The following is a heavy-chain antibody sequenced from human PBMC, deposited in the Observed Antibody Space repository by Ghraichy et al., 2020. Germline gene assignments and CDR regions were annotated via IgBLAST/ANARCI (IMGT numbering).Heavy chain of an antibody. Sequence: SVKVSCKASGGTFSSYAISWVRQAPGQGLEWMGRIIPILGIANYAQKFQGRVTITADKSTSTAYMELSSLRSEDTAVYYCARDRSGGGSCYDIWGQGTMVTVSS. J-gene: IGHJ3*02. D-gene: IGHD2-15*01. CDR3: ARDRSGGGSCYDI. CDR2: IIPILGIA. CDR1: GGTFSSYA. V-gene: IGHV1-69*04.